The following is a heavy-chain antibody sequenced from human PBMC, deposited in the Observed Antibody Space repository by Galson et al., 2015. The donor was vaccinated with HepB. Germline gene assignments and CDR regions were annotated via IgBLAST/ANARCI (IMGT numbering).Heavy chain of an antibody. CDR3: ARTYYYDSSFYYSPFDP. CDR1: GFTFSSYS. D-gene: IGHD3-22*01. J-gene: IGHJ5*02. Sequence: SLRLSCAASGFTFSSYSMNWIRQVPGKGLEWVSYINGGRTTIYYADSVKGRFTVSRDNTKNSLYLQMYSLRAEDTAVYYCARTYYYDSSFYYSPFDPWGQGTLVTVSS. CDR2: INGGRTTI. V-gene: IGHV3-48*04.